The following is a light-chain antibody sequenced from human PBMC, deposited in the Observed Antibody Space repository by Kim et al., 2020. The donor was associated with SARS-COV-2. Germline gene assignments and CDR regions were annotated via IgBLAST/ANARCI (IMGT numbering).Light chain of an antibody. V-gene: IGKV3-20*01. CDR3: QQYGSSPLT. Sequence: PGERATLSCRASQSVSNSYLAWYQQKPGQAPRLLIYGASSRATGIPDRFSGSGSGTDFTFSISRLEPEDFAVYYCQQYGSSPLTFGGGTKVEIK. CDR2: GAS. J-gene: IGKJ4*01. CDR1: QSVSNSY.